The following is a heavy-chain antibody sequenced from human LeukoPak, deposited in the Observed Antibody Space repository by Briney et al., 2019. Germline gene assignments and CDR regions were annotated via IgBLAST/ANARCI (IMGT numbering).Heavy chain of an antibody. CDR2: INWSGGST. CDR3: ARGEYNYYDSSAYYYYFDC. J-gene: IGHJ4*02. V-gene: IGHV3-20*04. CDR1: GFTFDDYG. D-gene: IGHD3-22*01. Sequence: PGGSLRLSCAASGFTFDDYGMSWVRQAPGKGLEWVSGINWSGGSTGDADSVKGRFTISRDNAKNSLYLQMNSLSAEDTALYYCARGEYNYYDSSAYYYYFDCWGQGTLVTVSS.